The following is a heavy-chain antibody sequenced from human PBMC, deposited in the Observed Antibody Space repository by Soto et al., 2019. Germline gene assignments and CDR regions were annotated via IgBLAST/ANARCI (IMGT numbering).Heavy chain of an antibody. V-gene: IGHV4-39*01. D-gene: IGHD3-10*01. J-gene: IGHJ6*02. CDR1: GASISTSTYY. Sequence: KTSETLSLTCSVSGASISTSTYYWAGVRQPPGKGLEWIGYIYYTGDTFYNPSLKSRVTISVGTSIHQFSLTLTSVTAADTAIYYCSRHGAAVLYYYGMDVWGQGTAVTVSS. CDR3: SRHGAAVLYYYGMDV. CDR2: IYYTGDT.